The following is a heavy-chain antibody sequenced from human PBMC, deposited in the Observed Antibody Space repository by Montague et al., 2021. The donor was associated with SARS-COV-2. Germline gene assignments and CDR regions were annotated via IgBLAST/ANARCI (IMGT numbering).Heavy chain of an antibody. J-gene: IGHJ3*02. CDR3: TRDYRSIVGDGLDI. D-gene: IGHD3-16*02. V-gene: IGHV3-48*03. CDR2: ISTSAYTT. Sequence: SLLLSFSSSFFTFSNYDMNWVRQAPGKGPEWISYISTSAYTTSYAGSVKGRFTISRDNGKNSLYLQMNSLRVEDTAVYYCTRDYRSIVGDGLDIWGQGTKVTVSS. CDR1: FFTFSNYD.